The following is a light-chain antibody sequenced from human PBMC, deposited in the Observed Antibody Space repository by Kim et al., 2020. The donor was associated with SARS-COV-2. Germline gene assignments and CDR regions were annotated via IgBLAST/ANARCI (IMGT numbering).Light chain of an antibody. CDR2: DVF. CDR3: QQLWRYPLT. J-gene: IGKJ4*01. V-gene: IGKV1-9*01. CDR1: QNIETF. Sequence: ACVGDRVTITCRAGQNIETFLAWYQQKPGEAPQVLIYDVFTLASGVPSRFSGSGSRTEFTLTIENLQPEDFATYYCQQLWRYPLTFARGTTVEIK.